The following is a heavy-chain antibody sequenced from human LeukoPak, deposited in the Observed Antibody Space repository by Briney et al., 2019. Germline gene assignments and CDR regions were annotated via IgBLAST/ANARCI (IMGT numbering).Heavy chain of an antibody. CDR3: ASGRQWLVQEDAFDI. J-gene: IGHJ3*02. CDR1: GYTFTGYY. CDR2: INPNSGGT. Sequence: ASVKVPCKASGYTFTGYYMHWVRQAPGQGLEWMGWINPNSGGTNYAQKFQGRVTMTRDTSISTAYMELSRLRSDDTAVYYCASGRQWLVQEDAFDIWGQGTMVTVSS. D-gene: IGHD6-19*01. V-gene: IGHV1-2*02.